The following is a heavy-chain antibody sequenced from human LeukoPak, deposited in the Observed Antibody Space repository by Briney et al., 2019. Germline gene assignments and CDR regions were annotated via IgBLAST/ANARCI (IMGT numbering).Heavy chain of an antibody. CDR3: AREIGPRQLHLWGSAFDY. CDR1: GGSISSSNW. CDR2: IYHSGST. D-gene: IGHD5-18*01. Sequence: SETLSLTCAVSGGSISSSNWWSWVRQPPGKGLEWIGEIYHSGSTNYNPSLKSRVTISVDKSKNQFSLKLSSVTAADTAVYYCAREIGPRQLHLWGSAFDYWGQGTLVTVSS. V-gene: IGHV4-4*02. J-gene: IGHJ4*02.